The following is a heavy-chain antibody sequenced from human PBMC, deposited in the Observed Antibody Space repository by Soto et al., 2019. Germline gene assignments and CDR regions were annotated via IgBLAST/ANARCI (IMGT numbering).Heavy chain of an antibody. V-gene: IGHV3-15*01. CDR1: GITASNAW. J-gene: IGHJ4*02. Sequence: EVQLVESGGGLVEPGVSLRLSCAVSGITASNAWMNWVRQAPGKGLEWVGRIKRKTEGGTTDYSSAVKGRFTISREDSKNMVFLDMNSLRTEDTAVSYCATAPESGPPFDCWGLGTLVTVSS. CDR2: IKRKTEGGTT. CDR3: ATAPESGPPFDC.